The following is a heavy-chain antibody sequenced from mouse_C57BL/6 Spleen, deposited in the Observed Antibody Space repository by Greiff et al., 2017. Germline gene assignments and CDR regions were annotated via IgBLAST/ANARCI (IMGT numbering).Heavy chain of an antibody. V-gene: IGHV1-15*01. J-gene: IGHJ4*01. Sequence: VKLQESGAELVRPGASVTLSCKASGYTFTDYEMHWVKQTPVHGLEWIGAIDPETGGTAYNQKFKGKAILTADKSSSTAYMELRSLTSEDSAVYYCTESLRGYWGQGTSETVSS. CDR1: GYTFTDYE. D-gene: IGHD3-3*01. CDR2: IDPETGGT. CDR3: TESLRGY.